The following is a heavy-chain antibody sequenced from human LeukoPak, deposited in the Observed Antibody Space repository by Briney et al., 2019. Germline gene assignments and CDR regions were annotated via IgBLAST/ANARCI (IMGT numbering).Heavy chain of an antibody. Sequence: GGSLRLSCAASGFTSSGSALHWVRQASGKGLEWVGRIRSTANGYATAYAASVKGRFTISRDDSKNTAYLQMDSLKTEDTAVYYCTGNYYGSGSYADFDYWGQGTLVTVSS. V-gene: IGHV3-73*01. D-gene: IGHD3-10*01. CDR1: GFTSSGSA. CDR3: TGNYYGSGSYADFDY. J-gene: IGHJ4*02. CDR2: IRSTANGYAT.